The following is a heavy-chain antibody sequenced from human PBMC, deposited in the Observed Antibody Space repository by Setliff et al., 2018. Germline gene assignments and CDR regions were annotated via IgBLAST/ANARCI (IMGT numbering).Heavy chain of an antibody. CDR3: ARLSWDGLRYHGLDV. CDR2: VDHSGST. Sequence: SETLSLTCTISGGFTSSFYWSWIRQAPGKGLEWIGYVDHSGSTNFSPSLKSRGTISVDTSKTQVSLTLRSVTAADTAVYYCARLSWDGLRYHGLDVWGQGTTVTVSS. D-gene: IGHD3-10*01. CDR1: GGFTSSFY. J-gene: IGHJ6*02. V-gene: IGHV4-59*01.